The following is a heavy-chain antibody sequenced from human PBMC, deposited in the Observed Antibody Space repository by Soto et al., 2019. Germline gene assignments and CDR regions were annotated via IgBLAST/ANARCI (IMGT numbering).Heavy chain of an antibody. V-gene: IGHV3-30*18. CDR3: AKEGDTAMVPAEYFQH. D-gene: IGHD5-18*01. J-gene: IGHJ1*01. Sequence: ESGGGVVQPGRSLRLSCAASGFTFSSYGMHWVRQAPGKGLEWVAVISYDGSNKYYADSVKGRFTISRDNSKNTLYLQMNSLRAEDTAVYYCAKEGDTAMVPAEYFQHWGQGTLVTVSS. CDR1: GFTFSSYG. CDR2: ISYDGSNK.